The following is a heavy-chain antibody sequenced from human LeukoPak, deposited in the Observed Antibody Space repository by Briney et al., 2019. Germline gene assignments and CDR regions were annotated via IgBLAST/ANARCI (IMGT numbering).Heavy chain of an antibody. J-gene: IGHJ4*02. CDR3: ARGKQWLIYYFDY. D-gene: IGHD6-19*01. CDR1: GGSISNSY. Sequence: SETLSLTCTVSGGSISNSYWSWIRQPPGKGLEWIGYIYYSGSTNYNPSLKSRVTISVDTSKNQFSLELSSVTAADTAVYYCARGKQWLIYYFDYWGQGTLVTVSS. V-gene: IGHV4-59*12. CDR2: IYYSGST.